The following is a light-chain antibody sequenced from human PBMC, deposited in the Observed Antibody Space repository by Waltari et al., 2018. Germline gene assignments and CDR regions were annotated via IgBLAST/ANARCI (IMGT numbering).Light chain of an antibody. V-gene: IGLV4-69*01. Sequence: QLVLTQSPSASASLGASVKLTCTLSSGHINNVIAWLQQRPEKGPRYLMKVNSDGSHTKGDEIPDRFSGAGAGAERYLSISSLQSEDEADYICQTGGHGTWVFGGGTKLTVL. J-gene: IGLJ3*02. CDR2: VNSDGSH. CDR3: QTGGHGTWV. CDR1: SGHINNV.